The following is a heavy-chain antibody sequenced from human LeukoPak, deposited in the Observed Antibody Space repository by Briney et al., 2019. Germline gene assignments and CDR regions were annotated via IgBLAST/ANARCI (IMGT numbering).Heavy chain of an antibody. CDR3: ARLMSIAVAGTAFDI. V-gene: IGHV5-51*01. D-gene: IGHD6-19*01. J-gene: IGHJ3*02. Sequence: PGESLKISCKGSGYSFTSYWIGWVRQMPGKGLEWMGIIYPGDSDTRYSPSFQGQVTISADKSISTAYLQWSSLKASDTAMYYCARLMSIAVAGTAFDIWGQGTMVTVFS. CDR1: GYSFTSYW. CDR2: IYPGDSDT.